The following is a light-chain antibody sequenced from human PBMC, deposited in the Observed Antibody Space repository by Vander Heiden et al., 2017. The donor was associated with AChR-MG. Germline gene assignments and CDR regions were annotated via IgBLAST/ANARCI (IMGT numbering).Light chain of an antibody. CDR3: AAWDHSMNGVV. CDR1: SSNIGTNH. J-gene: IGLJ3*02. V-gene: IGLV1-44*01. Sequence: SVLTQPPSAPGTPGQRVTIPCSGSSSNIGTNHVNWYQQPPGTAPKLLVYSNSRRPSGGPDRFSGSKSGTSASLAISGLRSEDEADYYCAAWDHSMNGVVFGGGSKLTVL. CDR2: SNS.